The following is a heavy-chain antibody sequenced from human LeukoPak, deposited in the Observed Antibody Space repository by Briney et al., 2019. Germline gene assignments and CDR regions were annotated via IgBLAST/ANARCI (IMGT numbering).Heavy chain of an antibody. D-gene: IGHD1-1*01. CDR3: ARHLQILEVYDY. CDR1: GGSISSSSYY. CDR2: IYYSGST. Sequence: PSETLSLTCIVSGGSISSSSYYWGWIRQPPGKGLEWIGSIYYSGSTYYNPSLKSRVTISVDTSKNQFSLKLSSVTAADTAVYYCARHLQILEVYDYWGQGTLVTVSS. V-gene: IGHV4-39*01. J-gene: IGHJ4*02.